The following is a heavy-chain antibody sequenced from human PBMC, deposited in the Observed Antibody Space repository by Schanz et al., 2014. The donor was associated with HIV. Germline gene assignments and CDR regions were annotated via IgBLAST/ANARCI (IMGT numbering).Heavy chain of an antibody. J-gene: IGHJ6*02. CDR2: IWYDGRNK. CDR3: ARDDCSGGSCYSNYYYGMDV. CDR1: GFTFSSYG. Sequence: QVQLVESGGGVVQPGRSLRLSCAASGFTFSSYGMHWVRQAPGKGLEWVAVIWYDGRNKYYADSVKGRFTISRDNSKNTLYLQMNSLRAEDTAMYYCARDDCSGGSCYSNYYYGMDVWGQGTTVTVSS. V-gene: IGHV3-33*08. D-gene: IGHD2-15*01.